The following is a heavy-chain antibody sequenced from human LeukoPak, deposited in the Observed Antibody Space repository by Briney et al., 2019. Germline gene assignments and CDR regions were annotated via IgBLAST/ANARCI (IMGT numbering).Heavy chain of an antibody. CDR1: GGTFSSYA. CDR3: ATDSRTWVSGTTCLDY. CDR2: IIPIFGTA. V-gene: IGHV1-69*06. Sequence: SVKVSCKASGGTFSSYAISWVRQAPGQGLEWMGGIIPIFGTANYAQKFQGRVTMTEDTSTDTAYMELSSLRSEDTAVYYCATDSRTWVSGTTCLDYWGQGTLVTVSS. J-gene: IGHJ4*02. D-gene: IGHD1-7*01.